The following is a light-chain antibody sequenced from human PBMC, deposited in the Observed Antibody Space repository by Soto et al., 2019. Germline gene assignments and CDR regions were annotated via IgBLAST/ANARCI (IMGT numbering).Light chain of an antibody. Sequence: DIVMTQSPLSLPVTPGEPASISGSASQSLLHSNGKNYLDWYRQKPGQSPQLLIYLGSNRASGVPDRFTGNGSGTDFTLKISRVEAEDVGVYYCMQALQTLWTFGQGTKVDI. CDR2: LGS. V-gene: IGKV2-28*01. CDR3: MQALQTLWT. CDR1: QSLLHSNGKNY. J-gene: IGKJ1*01.